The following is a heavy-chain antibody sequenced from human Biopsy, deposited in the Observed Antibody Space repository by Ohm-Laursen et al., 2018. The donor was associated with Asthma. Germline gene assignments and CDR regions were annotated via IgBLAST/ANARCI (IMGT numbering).Heavy chain of an antibody. D-gene: IGHD3-22*01. V-gene: IGHV3-30*03. CDR1: GFVFSQCG. Sequence: SLRLSCSASGFVFSQCGMHWVRQGPGKGLEWVALVSSDGHNKYYEDSVKGRFAISRDNSRNRLYLQINSLTVEDSAVYFCTRQSGQEYGDSIPFDTWGQGTKVAVSS. CDR3: TRQSGQEYGDSIPFDT. CDR2: VSSDGHNK. J-gene: IGHJ3*02.